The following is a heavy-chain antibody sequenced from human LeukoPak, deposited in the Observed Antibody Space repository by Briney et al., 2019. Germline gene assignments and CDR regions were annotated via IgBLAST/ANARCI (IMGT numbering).Heavy chain of an antibody. CDR2: IYYSGST. V-gene: IGHV4-31*03. Sequence: SETLSLTCTVSGGSISSGGYYWSWIRQHPGKGLEWIGYIYYSGSTYYNPSLKSRVTISVDTSKNQFSLKLSSVTAADTAVYYCARERTVNYYDSSGSNPYFDYWGQGTLVTVSS. CDR1: GGSISSGGYY. CDR3: ARERTVNYYDSSGSNPYFDY. J-gene: IGHJ4*02. D-gene: IGHD3-22*01.